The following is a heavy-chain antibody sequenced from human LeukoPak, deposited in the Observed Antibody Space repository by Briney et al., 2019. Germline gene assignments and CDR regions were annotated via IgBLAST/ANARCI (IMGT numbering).Heavy chain of an antibody. V-gene: IGHV1-8*01. Sequence: ASVKVSCKASGDTFSSYAISWVRQAPGQGLEWMGGMIPNIGNTGYAQKFQGRVTMTRNKSISTAYMELSSLRSEDTAVYYCARATRYCSSTSCWYYFDYWGQGTLVTVSS. CDR3: ARATRYCSSTSCWYYFDY. CDR1: GDTFSSYA. CDR2: MIPNIGNT. D-gene: IGHD2-2*01. J-gene: IGHJ4*02.